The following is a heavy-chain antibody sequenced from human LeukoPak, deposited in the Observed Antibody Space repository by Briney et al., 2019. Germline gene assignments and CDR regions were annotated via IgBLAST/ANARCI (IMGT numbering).Heavy chain of an antibody. CDR3: ARGPYGSENYYDY. J-gene: IGHJ4*02. CDR1: GYTFIDYH. CDR2: INPNSGGT. D-gene: IGHD3-10*01. Sequence: ASVKVSCKASGYTFIDYHVHWVRQAPRQGLEWMGWINPNSGGTNYAQKFQGRVTMTRDTSISTAYMELSRLRSDDTAVYYCARGPYGSENYYDYWGKGTLATVSS. V-gene: IGHV1-2*02.